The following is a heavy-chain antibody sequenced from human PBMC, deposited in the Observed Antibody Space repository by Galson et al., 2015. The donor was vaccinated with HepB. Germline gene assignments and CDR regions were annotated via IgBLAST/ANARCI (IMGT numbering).Heavy chain of an antibody. CDR1: GFTFSSYE. Sequence: SLRLSCAASGFTFSSYEMNWVRQAPGKGLEWVSYISSSGSAIYYADSVKGRFTISRDNAKNSLYLQMNSLRAEDTAVYYCAREGGDGYNRKNPDSYWGQGTLVTVSS. CDR2: ISSSGSAI. J-gene: IGHJ4*02. V-gene: IGHV3-48*03. CDR3: AREGGDGYNRKNPDSY. D-gene: IGHD5-24*01.